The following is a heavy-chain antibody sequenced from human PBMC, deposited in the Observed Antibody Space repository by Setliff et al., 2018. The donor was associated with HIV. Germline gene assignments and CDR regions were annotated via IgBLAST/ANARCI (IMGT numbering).Heavy chain of an antibody. Sequence: SVKVSCKTSGGTFSTYTIAWVRQAPGQGLEWMGRIIPIFGTPNYAQKFQGRVTITADKSTSTAYMELRSLRSEDTAVYYCARDQVSMVRAVVVPTDPAVDAFAIWGQGTMVTVSS. CDR3: ARDQVSMVRAVVVPTDPAVDAFAI. J-gene: IGHJ3*02. V-gene: IGHV1-69*08. D-gene: IGHD3-10*01. CDR1: GGTFSTYT. CDR2: IIPIFGTP.